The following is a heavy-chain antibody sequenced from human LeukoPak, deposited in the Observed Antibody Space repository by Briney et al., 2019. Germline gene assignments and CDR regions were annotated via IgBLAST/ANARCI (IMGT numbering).Heavy chain of an antibody. CDR2: IWYDGTKK. CDR1: GFTFSSYG. Sequence: PGGSLRLSCAASGFTFSSYGMHWVRQAPGKGLEWVAVIWYDGTKKFYGDSVKGRFTVSRDNSKNTLYLQMNSLRAEDTAVYYCARDLDSYWYFDLWGRGTLVTVSS. CDR3: ARDLDSYWYFDL. D-gene: IGHD1-1*01. V-gene: IGHV3-33*01. J-gene: IGHJ2*01.